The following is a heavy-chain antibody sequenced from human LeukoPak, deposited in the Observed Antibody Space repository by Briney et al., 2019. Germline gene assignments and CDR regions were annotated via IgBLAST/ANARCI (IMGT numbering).Heavy chain of an antibody. Sequence: PSETLSLTCSVSGDSISGYYCTSIRQPPGKGLEWVGYIYYSGSTNYNPSLKSRVTISEDTSKNQFSLKLNSVTAADAAVYYCASFRFGESHHYWGQGTLVTVSS. CDR3: ASFRFGESHHY. CDR1: GDSISGYY. J-gene: IGHJ4*02. V-gene: IGHV4-59*01. D-gene: IGHD3-10*01. CDR2: IYYSGST.